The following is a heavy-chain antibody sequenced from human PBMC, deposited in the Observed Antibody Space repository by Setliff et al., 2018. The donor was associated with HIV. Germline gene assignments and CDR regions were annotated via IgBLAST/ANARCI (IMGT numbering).Heavy chain of an antibody. Sequence: SETLSLTCTVSGGSIRTYYWSWIRQPPGKGLEWIGYIFYSVNTNYNPSLKGRVTISVDTSKNQFSLKLSSVTAADTAVYYCVRYCSGGTCYDIDYWGQGTVVTVSS. V-gene: IGHV4-59*08. D-gene: IGHD2-15*01. CDR1: GGSIRTYY. CDR2: IFYSVNT. CDR3: VRYCSGGTCYDIDY. J-gene: IGHJ4*02.